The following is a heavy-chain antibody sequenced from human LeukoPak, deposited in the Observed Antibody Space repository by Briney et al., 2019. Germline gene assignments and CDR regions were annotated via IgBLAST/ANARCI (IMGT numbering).Heavy chain of an antibody. J-gene: IGHJ6*02. V-gene: IGHV3-9*01. CDR3: AKEEVVVAATHYYYYGMDV. CDR2: ISWNSGSI. Sequence: PGRSLRLSCAASGFTFDDYAMHWVRQAPGKGLEWVSGISWNSGSIGYADSVKGRFTISRDNAKNSLYLQMNSLRAEDTALYYCAKEEVVVAATHYYYYGMDVWGQGTTVTVSS. D-gene: IGHD2-15*01. CDR1: GFTFDDYA.